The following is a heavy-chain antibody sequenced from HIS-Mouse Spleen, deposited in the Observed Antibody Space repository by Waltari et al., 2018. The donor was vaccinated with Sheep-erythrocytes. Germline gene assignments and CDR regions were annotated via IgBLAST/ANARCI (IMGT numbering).Heavy chain of an antibody. Sequence: EVQLVESGGGLVQPGGSLRLSCAASGFTFSSYDMHWVRQATGKVLEWVSAMGTAGDTYYPGSVKGRFTISRENAKNSLYLQMNSLRAGDTAVYYCARANSGSYDDAFDIWGQGTMVTVSS. CDR1: GFTFSSYD. CDR2: MGTAGDT. J-gene: IGHJ3*02. CDR3: ARANSGSYDDAFDI. D-gene: IGHD1-26*01. V-gene: IGHV3-13*01.